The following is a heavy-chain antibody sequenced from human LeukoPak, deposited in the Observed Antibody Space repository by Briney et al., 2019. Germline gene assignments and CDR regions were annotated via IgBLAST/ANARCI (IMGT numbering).Heavy chain of an antibody. Sequence: SQTLSLTCTVSGGSISSGSYYWSWIRQPAGKGLEWIGRIYTIGSTNYNPSLKRRATISVDTSKNQFYLKLSSVTAADTAVYYCAAGYSSTILPWGQGTLVTVSS. V-gene: IGHV4-61*02. CDR3: AAGYSSTILP. J-gene: IGHJ5*02. CDR1: GGSISSGSYY. D-gene: IGHD6-19*01. CDR2: IYTIGST.